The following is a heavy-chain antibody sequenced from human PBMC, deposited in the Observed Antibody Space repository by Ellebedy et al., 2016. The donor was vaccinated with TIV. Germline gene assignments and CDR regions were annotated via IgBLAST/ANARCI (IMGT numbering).Heavy chain of an antibody. CDR3: ARYGRSTGTVTTEHYYYYGMDV. Sequence: GESLKISXAASGFTFSSYAMHWVRQAPGKGLEWVAVISYDGSNKYYADSVKGRFTISRDNSKNTLYLQMNSLRAEDTAVYYCARYGRSTGTVTTEHYYYYGMDVWGQGTTVTVSS. J-gene: IGHJ6*02. V-gene: IGHV3-30-3*01. CDR2: ISYDGSNK. CDR1: GFTFSSYA. D-gene: IGHD4-17*01.